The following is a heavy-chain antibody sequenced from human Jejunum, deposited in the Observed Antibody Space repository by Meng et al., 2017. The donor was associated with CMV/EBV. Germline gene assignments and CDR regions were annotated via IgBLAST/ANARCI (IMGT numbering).Heavy chain of an antibody. CDR2: IMPKSGAT. Sequence: KASGYTFIGYYVHWVRQAPGQGPEWMGWIMPKSGATHYAQKFQGRVTMTRDTSITTAYMDLNRLTSDDTAVYYCARGDNWDRVDYWGQGTLVTVSS. V-gene: IGHV1-2*02. CDR1: GYTFIGYY. D-gene: IGHD1-1*01. CDR3: ARGDNWDRVDY. J-gene: IGHJ4*02.